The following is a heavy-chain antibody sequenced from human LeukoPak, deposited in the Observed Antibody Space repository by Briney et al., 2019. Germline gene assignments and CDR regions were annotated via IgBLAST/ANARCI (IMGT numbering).Heavy chain of an antibody. V-gene: IGHV3-30*18. J-gene: IGHJ5*02. CDR3: AKDRYYDILTGYYA. CDR2: ISYDGSNK. Sequence: GGSLRPSCAASGFTFSSYGMHWVRQAPGKGLEWVAVISYDGSNKYYADSVKGRFTISRVNSKNTLYLQMNSLRAEDTAVYYCAKDRYYDILTGYYAWGQGTLVTVSS. D-gene: IGHD3-9*01. CDR1: GFTFSSYG.